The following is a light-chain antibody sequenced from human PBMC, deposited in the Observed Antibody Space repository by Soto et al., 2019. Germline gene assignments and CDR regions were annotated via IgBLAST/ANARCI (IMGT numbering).Light chain of an antibody. Sequence: EIVLTQSPATLSLSPGERATLSCRASQSVSSNLAWFQQKPGQAPRLLIYDASNRATGIPVRFSGSGSGTDFTLTISSLEPEDFAVYFCQQRSNWALTFGRGTKVEIK. V-gene: IGKV3-11*01. CDR1: QSVSSN. CDR3: QQRSNWALT. J-gene: IGKJ1*01. CDR2: DAS.